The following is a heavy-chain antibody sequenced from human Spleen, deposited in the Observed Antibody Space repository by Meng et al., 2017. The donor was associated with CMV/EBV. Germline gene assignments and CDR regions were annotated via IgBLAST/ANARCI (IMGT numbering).Heavy chain of an antibody. D-gene: IGHD3-10*01. V-gene: IGHV3-74*01. CDR1: GYIFTGYY. J-gene: IGHJ4*02. Sequence: SCTASGYIFTGYYMHWVRQAPGKGLVWVSRINSDDTTTTYADSVKGRFTISRDNGKSTLYLQMNNLRAEDTALYYCARGLGYGSGSHLDYWGQGTLVTVSS. CDR2: INSDDTTT. CDR3: ARGLGYGSGSHLDY.